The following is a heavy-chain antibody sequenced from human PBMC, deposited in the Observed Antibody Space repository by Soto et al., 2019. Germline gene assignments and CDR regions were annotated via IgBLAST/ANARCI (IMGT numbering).Heavy chain of an antibody. J-gene: IGHJ4*02. D-gene: IGHD6-13*01. V-gene: IGHV3-72*01. Sequence: GGSLRLSCAASGFNFSDHYMDWVRQAPGKGLEWVGRTRNKANSYTTEYAASVKGRFTISRDDSKNSLYLQMNSLKTEDTAVYYCARVSSSWAFDYWGQGTLVTVSS. CDR1: GFNFSDHY. CDR3: ARVSSSWAFDY. CDR2: TRNKANSYTT.